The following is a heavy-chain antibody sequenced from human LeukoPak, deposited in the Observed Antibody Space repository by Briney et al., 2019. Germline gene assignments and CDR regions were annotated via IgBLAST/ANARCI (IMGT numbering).Heavy chain of an antibody. CDR3: ARGEYYYGSGSYSH. CDR2: IYYSGST. D-gene: IGHD3-10*01. Sequence: SETPSLTCTVSGGSISSGGYYWSWIRQHPGKGLEWIGYIYYSGSTYYNPSLKSRVTISVDTSKNQFSLKLSSVTAADTAVYYCARGEYYYGSGSYSHWGQGTLVTVSS. J-gene: IGHJ4*02. CDR1: GGSISSGGYY. V-gene: IGHV4-31*03.